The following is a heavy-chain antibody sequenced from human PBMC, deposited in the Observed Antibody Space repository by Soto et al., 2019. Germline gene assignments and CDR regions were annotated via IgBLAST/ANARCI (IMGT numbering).Heavy chain of an antibody. V-gene: IGHV1-2*04. Sequence: ASVKVSCKASGYTFTGYYMHWVRQAPGQGLEWMGWINPNSGGTNYAQKFQGWVTMTRDTSISTAYMELSRLRSDDTAVYYCARCPADATDLTLLVGAPDPHNNAFDVWGQGTRAIVSS. J-gene: IGHJ3*01. CDR2: INPNSGGT. D-gene: IGHD2-15*01. CDR3: ARCPADATDLTLLVGAPDPHNNAFDV. CDR1: GYTFTGYY.